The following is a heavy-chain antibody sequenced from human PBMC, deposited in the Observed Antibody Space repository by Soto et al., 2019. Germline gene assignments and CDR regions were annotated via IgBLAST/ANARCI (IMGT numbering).Heavy chain of an antibody. D-gene: IGHD1-26*01. CDR3: ARVRGSYGYYGMDV. Sequence: GASVKVSCKASGYTFTGYYMHWVRQAPGQGLEWMGWINPNSGGTNYAQKFQGRVTMTRDTPISTAYMELSRLRSDDTAVYYCARVRGSYGYYGMDVWGQETTVTVSS. J-gene: IGHJ6*02. CDR1: GYTFTGYY. V-gene: IGHV1-2*02. CDR2: INPNSGGT.